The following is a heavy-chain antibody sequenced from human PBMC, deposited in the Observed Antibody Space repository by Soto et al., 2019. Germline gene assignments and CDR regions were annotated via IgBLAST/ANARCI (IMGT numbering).Heavy chain of an antibody. CDR1: GGSISSGGYY. CDR2: IYYSGST. V-gene: IGHV4-31*03. D-gene: IGHD3-22*01. J-gene: IGHJ4*02. CDR3: VRDTEYYYDSSGYYRYFDY. Sequence: QVQLQESGPGLVKPSQTLSLTCTVSGGSISSGGYYWSWIRQHPGKGLEWIGYIYYSGSTYYNPSLKSRVTISVDTSKNQFSLKLSSVTAADTAVYYCVRDTEYYYDSSGYYRYFDYWGQGTLVTVSS.